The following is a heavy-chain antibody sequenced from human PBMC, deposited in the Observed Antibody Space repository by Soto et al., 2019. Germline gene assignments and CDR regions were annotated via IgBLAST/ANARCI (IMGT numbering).Heavy chain of an antibody. Sequence: ASVKVSCKVSGYTLTELSMHWVRQAPGKGLEWMGGFDPEDGETIYAQKFQGRVTMTEDTSTDTAYMELSSLRSEDTAVYYCATDLDYYMLGLKSYWGQGTLVTVPQ. CDR2: FDPEDGET. CDR1: GYTLTELS. D-gene: IGHD3-9*01. V-gene: IGHV1-24*01. CDR3: ATDLDYYMLGLKSY. J-gene: IGHJ4*02.